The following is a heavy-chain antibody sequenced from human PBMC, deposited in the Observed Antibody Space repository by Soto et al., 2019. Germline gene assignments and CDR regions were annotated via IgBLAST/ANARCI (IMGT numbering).Heavy chain of an antibody. CDR3: AIGKLGESPYYFDF. CDR1: GGSISSGGSY. D-gene: IGHD3-10*01. V-gene: IGHV4-31*03. Sequence: PSETLSLTCTVSGGSISSGGSYWSWIRQHPGKGLEWIGYIYYSGSTYYNPSLKSRVTISVDTSKNQFSLKLTSVTAADTALYYCAIGKLGESPYYFDFWGQGTLVTVSS. J-gene: IGHJ4*02. CDR2: IYYSGST.